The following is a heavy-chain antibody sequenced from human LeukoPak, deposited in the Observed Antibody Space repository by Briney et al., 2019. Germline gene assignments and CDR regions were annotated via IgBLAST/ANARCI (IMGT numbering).Heavy chain of an antibody. CDR2: IRSKANSYAT. Sequence: GGSLKLSCAASGFTFSGSAMHWVRQASGKGLEWVGRIRSKANSYATAYAASVKGRFTISRDDSKNTAYLQMNSLKTEDTAVYYCTRHYGQLVFDYWGQGTLVTVSS. J-gene: IGHJ4*02. CDR1: GFTFSGSA. CDR3: TRHYGQLVFDY. D-gene: IGHD6-13*01. V-gene: IGHV3-73*01.